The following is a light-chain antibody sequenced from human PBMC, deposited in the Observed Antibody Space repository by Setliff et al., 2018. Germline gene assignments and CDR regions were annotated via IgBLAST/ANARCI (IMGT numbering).Light chain of an antibody. CDR3: SSYSGSAYEV. J-gene: IGLJ2*01. CDR2: GVT. CDR1: ISDIGNNNY. V-gene: IGLV2-8*01. Sequence: SALTQPPSASGSPGQSVTISCTGTISDIGNNNYVSWYQQHPGEVPKLIIYGVTRRPSGVPDRFSGSKSGNTASLTVSGLQAEDEADYYCSSYSGSAYEVFGGGTK.